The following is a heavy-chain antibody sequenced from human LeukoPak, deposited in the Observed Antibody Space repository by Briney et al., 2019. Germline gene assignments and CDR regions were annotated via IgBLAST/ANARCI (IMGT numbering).Heavy chain of an antibody. CDR3: ATDLIHYYASGAKT. J-gene: IGHJ5*02. V-gene: IGHV3-21*01. CDR1: GFTFSSYS. D-gene: IGHD3-10*01. CDR2: ITTSSSYI. Sequence: GGSLRLSRAASGFTFSSYSMNWVRQAPGKGLEWVSSITTSSSYIYYADSVKGRFTISRDNAKNSLFLQMNSLGAEDTAVYYCATDLIHYYASGAKTWGQGTLVTVSS.